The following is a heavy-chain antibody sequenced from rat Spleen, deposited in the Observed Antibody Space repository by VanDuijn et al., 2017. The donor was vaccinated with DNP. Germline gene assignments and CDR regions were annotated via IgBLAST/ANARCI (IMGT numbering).Heavy chain of an antibody. J-gene: IGHJ2*01. V-gene: IGHV5-7*01. Sequence: EVQLVESGGGLVQPGRSLKLSCAASGFTFSDYNMAWVRQAPKRGLEWVTTIHSDGSSTYYPDSVKGRFTISRDNAENTLYLQMNSLRSEETATYYCARQSYSSYGFDYWGQGVMVTVSS. CDR2: IHSDGSST. CDR3: ARQSYSSYGFDY. D-gene: IGHD1-2*01. CDR1: GFTFSDYN.